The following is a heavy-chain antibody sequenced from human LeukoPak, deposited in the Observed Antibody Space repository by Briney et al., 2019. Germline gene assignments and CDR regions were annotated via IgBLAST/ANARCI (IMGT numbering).Heavy chain of an antibody. Sequence: KPSGTLSLTCAVSVGSINSGNWWSWVRQSPGKGLEWIGEIYHNGTPNYNPSLKSRVTISADTFKNHFSLKMTSVTAADTAVYYCATAPILRGEGGEHYEYGMDVWGQGTTVIVSS. V-gene: IGHV4-4*02. CDR2: IYHNGTP. J-gene: IGHJ6*02. D-gene: IGHD2-2*02. CDR1: VGSINSGNW. CDR3: ATAPILRGEGGEHYEYGMDV.